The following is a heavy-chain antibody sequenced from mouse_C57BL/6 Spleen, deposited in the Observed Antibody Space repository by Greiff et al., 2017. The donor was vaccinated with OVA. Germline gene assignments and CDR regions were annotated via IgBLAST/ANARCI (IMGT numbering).Heavy chain of an antibody. CDR1: GYTFTSYW. CDR2: IDPSDSYT. D-gene: IGHD2-5*01. CDR3: ARHSNYRDYAMDY. J-gene: IGHJ4*01. V-gene: IGHV1-50*01. Sequence: QVQLQQPGAELVKPGASVKLSCKASGYTFTSYWMQWVKQRPGQGLEWIGEIDPSDSYTNYNQKFKGKATLTVDTSSSTAYMQLSSLTSEDSAVYYCARHSNYRDYAMDYWGQGTSVTVSS.